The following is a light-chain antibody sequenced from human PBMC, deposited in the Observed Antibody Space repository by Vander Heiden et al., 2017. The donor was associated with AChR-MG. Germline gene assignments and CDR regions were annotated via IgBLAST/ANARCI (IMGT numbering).Light chain of an antibody. V-gene: IGLV3-21*03. CDR2: DDS. CDR1: SIGSNS. Sequence: SHVLTQPSSVSVAPGKTARPTRGGNSIGSNSVHWYQQKPGQAPVVVVYDDSDRPSGIPERFSGSNSGNTATLTINRVEAGDEADYFCQVWDSSSDHYVFGTGTKVTVL. J-gene: IGLJ1*01. CDR3: QVWDSSSDHYV.